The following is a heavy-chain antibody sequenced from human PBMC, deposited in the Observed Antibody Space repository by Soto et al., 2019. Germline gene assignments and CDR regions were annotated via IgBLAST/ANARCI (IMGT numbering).Heavy chain of an antibody. CDR3: AREDMDRSGYYLYYFDY. V-gene: IGHV4-59*01. J-gene: IGHJ4*02. Sequence: ASETLSLTCTVSGGSISSYYWSWIRQPPGKGLEWIGYIYYSGSTNYNPSLKSRVTISVDTSKNQFSLKLSSVTAADKAVYYCAREDMDRSGYYLYYFDYWGQGTLVTVSS. D-gene: IGHD3-22*01. CDR1: GGSISSYY. CDR2: IYYSGST.